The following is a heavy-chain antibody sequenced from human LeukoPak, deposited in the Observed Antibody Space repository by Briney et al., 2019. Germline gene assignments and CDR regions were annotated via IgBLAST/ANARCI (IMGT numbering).Heavy chain of an antibody. D-gene: IGHD5-18*01. Sequence: SETLSLTCTVSGGSISSSSYYWGWVRQPPGTGLEWVGSIYYSGSTYYNPSLKSRVTISVNTSKNQFSLKLSSVTAADTAVYYCARHPPGYSYGYYFDYWGQGTLVTVSS. CDR1: GGSISSSSYY. V-gene: IGHV4-39*01. J-gene: IGHJ4*02. CDR2: IYYSGST. CDR3: ARHPPGYSYGYYFDY.